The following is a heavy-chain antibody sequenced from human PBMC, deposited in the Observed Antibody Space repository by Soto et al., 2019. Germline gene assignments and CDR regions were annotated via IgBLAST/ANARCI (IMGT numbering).Heavy chain of an antibody. D-gene: IGHD2-2*01. CDR2: INSDGSST. Sequence: EVQLVESGGGLVQPGGSLRLSCAASGFTFSSYWMHWVRQAPGKGLVWVSRINSDGSSTSYADSVKGRFTISRDNAKNTLYLQMNRLRAEDTAVYYCARNDIVVVPAALLDAFDIWGQGTMVTVSS. CDR1: GFTFSSYW. CDR3: ARNDIVVVPAALLDAFDI. V-gene: IGHV3-74*01. J-gene: IGHJ3*02.